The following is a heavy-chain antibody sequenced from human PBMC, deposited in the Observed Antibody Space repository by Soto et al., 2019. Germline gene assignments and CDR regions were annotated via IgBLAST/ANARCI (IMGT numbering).Heavy chain of an antibody. D-gene: IGHD6-13*01. J-gene: IGHJ4*02. CDR2: ISRSSSTI. CDR3: ARDWAWGIPDY. CDR1: GFTLSRYS. Sequence: EVQLVESGGGLVQPGGSLRLSCVASGFTLSRYSMNWVHQAPGKGLEWVSYISRSSSTIYYADSVKGRFTISRDNAENSLYLQMNSLRAEDAGVYYCARDWAWGIPDYWGQGTRVTVSS. V-gene: IGHV3-48*01.